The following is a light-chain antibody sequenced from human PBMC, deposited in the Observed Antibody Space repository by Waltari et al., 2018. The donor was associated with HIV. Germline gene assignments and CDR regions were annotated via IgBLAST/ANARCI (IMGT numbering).Light chain of an antibody. CDR3: CSYTTSSTLV. CDR1: SSDVGAHTP. Sequence: QSALTQPASLSGSPGQSITISCTGTSSDVGAHTPVPWYQQHPGKVPKLMICEDTKRPSEISNRFSGSKSGNTASLTISGLQAEDEADYYCCSYTTSSTLVFGGGTKLTVL. V-gene: IGLV2-14*01. CDR2: EDT. J-gene: IGLJ2*01.